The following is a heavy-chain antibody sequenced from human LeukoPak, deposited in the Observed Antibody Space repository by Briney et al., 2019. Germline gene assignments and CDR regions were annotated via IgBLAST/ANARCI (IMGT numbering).Heavy chain of an antibody. CDR1: GGTFSSYA. D-gene: IGHD2-15*01. CDR2: IIPILGIA. CDR3: AGRYCSGGSCYSAPFDY. J-gene: IGHJ4*02. Sequence: SVKVSCKASGGTFSSYAISWVRQAPGQGLEWMGRIIPILGIANYAQKFQGRVTITADKSTSTAYMELSSLRSEDTAVYYCAGRYCSGGSCYSAPFDYWGQGTLVTVSS. V-gene: IGHV1-69*04.